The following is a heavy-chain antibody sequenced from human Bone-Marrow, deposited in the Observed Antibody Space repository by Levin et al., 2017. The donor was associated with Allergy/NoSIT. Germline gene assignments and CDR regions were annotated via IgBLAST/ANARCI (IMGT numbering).Heavy chain of an antibody. CDR2: ISSSSSHI. CDR3: ARLGIAAAGQADDGLDV. Sequence: PGGSLRLSCAASGFTFSSYNMNWVRQAPGKGLEWVSSISSSSSHIYYADSVKGRFTISRDNAKNSLYLQMNSLRAEDAAVYYCARLGIAAAGQADDGLDVWGQGTTVTVSS. V-gene: IGHV3-21*01. CDR1: GFTFSSYN. D-gene: IGHD6-13*01. J-gene: IGHJ6*02.